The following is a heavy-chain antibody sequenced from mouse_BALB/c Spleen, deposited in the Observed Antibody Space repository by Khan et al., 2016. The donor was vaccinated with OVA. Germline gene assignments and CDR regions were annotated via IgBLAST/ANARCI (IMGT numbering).Heavy chain of an antibody. CDR1: GYGFTNYW. CDR2: IYPGSGNT. D-gene: IGHD2-1*01. CDR3: ARDGGNYGWFTY. J-gene: IGHJ3*01. Sequence: QVQLQQPGAELVRPGTSVKISCKASGYGFTNYWLGWIKQRPGHGLEWIGDIYPGSGNTYYNEKFKGKGTLTADKSSSTAYMQLSGLTSEDSAVYVCARDGGNYGWFTYWGQGTLVTVSA. V-gene: IGHV1-63*01.